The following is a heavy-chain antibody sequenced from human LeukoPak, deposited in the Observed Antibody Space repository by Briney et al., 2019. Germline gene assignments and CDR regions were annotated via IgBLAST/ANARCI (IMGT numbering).Heavy chain of an antibody. CDR3: ARDKGGSGSPMYYFDY. D-gene: IGHD3-10*01. Sequence: SETLSLTCTVSGGSISSYYWSWIRQPPGKGLEWIGYIYYSGSTNYNPSLKSRVTISVDTSKNQFSLKLSSVTAADTAVYYCARDKGGSGSPMYYFDYWGQGTLVIVSS. V-gene: IGHV4-59*01. CDR2: IYYSGST. CDR1: GGSISSYY. J-gene: IGHJ4*02.